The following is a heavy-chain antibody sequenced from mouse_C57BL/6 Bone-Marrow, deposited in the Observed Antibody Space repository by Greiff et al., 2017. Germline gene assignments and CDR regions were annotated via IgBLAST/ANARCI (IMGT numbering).Heavy chain of an antibody. CDR2: IDPEIGDT. CDR1: GFNIKDDY. V-gene: IGHV14-4*01. J-gene: IGHJ2*01. CDR3: ASFDGNYIDF. Sequence: VQLQQSGAELVRPGASVKLSCTASGFNIKDDYIHWVKQRPEQGLEWIGWIDPEIGDTEYASKFQGKATITSDTSSNTAYLQLSSLTSEDTAVYYCASFDGNYIDFWDQGPPLTVAS. D-gene: IGHD2-3*01.